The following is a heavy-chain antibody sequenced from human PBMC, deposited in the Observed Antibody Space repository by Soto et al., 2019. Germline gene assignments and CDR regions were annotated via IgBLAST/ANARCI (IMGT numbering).Heavy chain of an antibody. V-gene: IGHV3-66*01. CDR2: IYSGGST. CDR3: ARDLPSVSDYGDDGGDY. J-gene: IGHJ4*02. CDR1: GFTVSSNY. D-gene: IGHD4-17*01. Sequence: TGGSLRLSCAASGFTVSSNYMSWVRQAPGKGLEWVSVIYSGGSTYYADSVKGRFTISRDNSKNTLHLQMNSLRAEDTAVYYCARDLPSVSDYGDDGGDYWGQGTLVTVSS.